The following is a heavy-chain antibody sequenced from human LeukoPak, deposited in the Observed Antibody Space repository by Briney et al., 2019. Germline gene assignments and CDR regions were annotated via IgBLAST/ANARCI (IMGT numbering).Heavy chain of an antibody. V-gene: IGHV3-21*01. Sequence: GGPLRLSCAASGFTFSSYSMNWVRQAPGKGLEWVSSISSSSSFIYYADSVKGRFTISRDNAKNSLYLQMNSLRAEDTAVYYCAREACSGGSCYSGYWGQGTLVTVSS. J-gene: IGHJ4*02. D-gene: IGHD2-15*01. CDR3: AREACSGGSCYSGY. CDR1: GFTFSSYS. CDR2: ISSSSSFI.